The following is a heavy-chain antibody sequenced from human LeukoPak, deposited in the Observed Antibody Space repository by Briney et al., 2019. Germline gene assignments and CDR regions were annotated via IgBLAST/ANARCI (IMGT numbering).Heavy chain of an antibody. J-gene: IGHJ6*02. Sequence: PSETLSLTCAVYGGSFSGYYWSWIRQPPGKGLEWIGEINHRGSTNYNPSLKSRVTISVDTSKNQFSLKLSSVTAADTAVYYCARGSTMVRGVIGYYYYGMDVWGQGTTVTVSS. CDR3: ARGSTMVRGVIGYYYYGMDV. CDR2: INHRGST. CDR1: GGSFSGYY. D-gene: IGHD3-10*01. V-gene: IGHV4-34*01.